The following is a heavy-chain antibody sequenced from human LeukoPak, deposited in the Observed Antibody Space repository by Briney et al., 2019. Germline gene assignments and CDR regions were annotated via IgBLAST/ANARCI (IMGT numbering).Heavy chain of an antibody. V-gene: IGHV4-34*01. Sequence: SETLSLTCAVYGGSFSGYYWSWIRQPPGKGLEWIGEINHSGSTNYNPSLKSRVTISVDTSENQFSLKLSSVTAADTAVYYCARGGPRNYYYYYYMDVWGKGTTVTVSS. CDR3: ARGGPRNYYYYYYMDV. J-gene: IGHJ6*03. CDR2: INHSGST. CDR1: GGSFSGYY.